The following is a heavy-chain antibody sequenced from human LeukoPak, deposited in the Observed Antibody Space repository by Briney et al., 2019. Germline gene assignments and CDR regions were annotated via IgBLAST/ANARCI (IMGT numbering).Heavy chain of an antibody. V-gene: IGHV3-74*01. J-gene: IGHJ4*02. Sequence: GGSLRLSCAACGFTLGSYWMHWVRQAPGKGLVWVSRINSDGSSTSHADSVKGRFTISRDNAKNTLYLQMNSLRAEDTAVYYCARDLTGNVLDYWGQGTLVTVSS. CDR2: INSDGSST. CDR1: GFTLGSYW. CDR3: ARDLTGNVLDY. D-gene: IGHD3-10*01.